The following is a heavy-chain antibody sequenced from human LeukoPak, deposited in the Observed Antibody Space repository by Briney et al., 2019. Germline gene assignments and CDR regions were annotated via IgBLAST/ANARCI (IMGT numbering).Heavy chain of an antibody. CDR3: ATHDYNDLTTFDY. V-gene: IGHV4-34*01. D-gene: IGHD5-24*01. Sequence: SETLSLTCAVYGGSFSGYYWSWIRQPPGKGLEWIGEINHSGSTNYNPSLKSRVTISVDTSKNQFSLKLSSVTAADTAVYYCATHDYNDLTTFDYWGQGTLVTVSS. CDR2: INHSGST. CDR1: GGSFSGYY. J-gene: IGHJ4*02.